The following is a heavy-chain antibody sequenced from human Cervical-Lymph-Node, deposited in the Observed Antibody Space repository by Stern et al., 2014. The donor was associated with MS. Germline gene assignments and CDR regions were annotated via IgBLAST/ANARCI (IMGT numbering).Heavy chain of an antibody. V-gene: IGHV4-61*02. D-gene: IGHD3/OR15-3a*01. CDR1: GGSMNSRPYY. Sequence: QLQLQESGPGLVKPSQTLSLTCTVSGGSMNSRPYYWNWLRQPAGKALEWIGRIYISGSTNYNPSLASRVTISIDTSKKQLSLKLGFVTAADTAVYYCAREGETSDFFPFDYWGQGAQVIVSS. CDR2: IYISGST. J-gene: IGHJ4*02. CDR3: AREGETSDFFPFDY.